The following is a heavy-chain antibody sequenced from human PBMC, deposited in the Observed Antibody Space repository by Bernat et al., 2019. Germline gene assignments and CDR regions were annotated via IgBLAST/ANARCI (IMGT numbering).Heavy chain of an antibody. D-gene: IGHD5-18*01. J-gene: IGHJ4*02. CDR2: ISSSSSTI. CDR1: GFTFSSYS. V-gene: IGHV3-48*01. CDR3: ARDHIGRRGYSYAGDY. Sequence: EVQLVESGGGLVQPGGSLRLSCAASGFTFSSYSMNWVRQAPGKGLEWVSYISSSSSTIYYADSVKGRFTISRDNAKNSLYLQMNSLRAEDTAVYYCARDHIGRRGYSYAGDYWGQGTLVTVSS.